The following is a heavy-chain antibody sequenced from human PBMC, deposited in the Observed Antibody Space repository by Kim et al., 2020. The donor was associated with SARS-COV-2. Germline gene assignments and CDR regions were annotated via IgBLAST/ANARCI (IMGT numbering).Heavy chain of an antibody. Sequence: GGSLRLSCAASGFTFSLYWMTWVRQAPGKGLEWVANIKQDGSEKYCVDSVKGRFTISRDNAKNSLLLQMNSLRAEDTAVYYCATGSSSFAYWGQGTLVTVSS. V-gene: IGHV3-7*03. CDR3: ATGSSSFAY. D-gene: IGHD6-13*01. CDR1: GFTFSLYW. J-gene: IGHJ4*02. CDR2: IKQDGSEK.